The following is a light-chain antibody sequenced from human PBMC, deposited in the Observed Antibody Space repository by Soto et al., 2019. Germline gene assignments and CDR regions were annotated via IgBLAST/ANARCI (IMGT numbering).Light chain of an antibody. J-gene: IGLJ1*01. CDR3: QSYENSRTGFYV. V-gene: IGLV1-40*01. Sequence: QSVLTQPPSVSGAPGQRGTISCTGSSSDIGAGFDVHWYQHLPGTAPKLLIYGNTNRPSGVPGRFSGSKSGTSASLVITGLQAEDEADYYCQSYENSRTGFYVFGTGTQVTVL. CDR1: SSDIGAGFD. CDR2: GNT.